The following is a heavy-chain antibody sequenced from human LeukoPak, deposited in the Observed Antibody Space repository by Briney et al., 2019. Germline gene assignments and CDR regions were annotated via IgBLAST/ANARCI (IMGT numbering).Heavy chain of an antibody. J-gene: IGHJ4*02. CDR3: ARVSSASDSSGWVFDY. CDR2: INPNSGGT. CDR1: GYTFTGYY. V-gene: IGHV1-2*04. D-gene: IGHD6-19*01. Sequence: GASVKVSCKASGYTFTGYYMHWVRQAPGQGLEWMGWINPNSGGTNYAQKFQGWVTMTRVTSISTAYMELSRLRSDDTAVYYCARVSSASDSSGWVFDYWGQGTLVTVSS.